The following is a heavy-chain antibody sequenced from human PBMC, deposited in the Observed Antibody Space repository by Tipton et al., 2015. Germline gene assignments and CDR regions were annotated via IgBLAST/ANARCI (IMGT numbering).Heavy chain of an antibody. Sequence: LRLSCTVSNASINSHYWTWVRQPPGKGLEWIGYVSYNGIAKYNPSLGSRVTMSLDASKKQFSLKLSSVTTADTARYYCARDQGSTSLTRGVDVWGQGTTVTVSS. CDR1: NASINSHY. CDR2: VSYNGIA. J-gene: IGHJ6*02. D-gene: IGHD2/OR15-2a*01. CDR3: ARDQGSTSLTRGVDV. V-gene: IGHV4-59*11.